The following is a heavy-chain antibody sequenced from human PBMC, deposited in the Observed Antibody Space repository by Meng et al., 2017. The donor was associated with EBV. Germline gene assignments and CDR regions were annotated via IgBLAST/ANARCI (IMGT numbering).Heavy chain of an antibody. V-gene: IGHV3-15*01. CDR2: IKSKTDGGTT. Sequence: EVQVVGSGGGLVKPGGFLRLSCAASGFTFSHAWMSWVRQAPGKGLEWVGRIKSKTDGGTTDYAAPVKGRFTISRDDSKNTLYLQMNSLKTEDTAVYYCTTDEGAIQEDYWGQGTLVTVSS. CDR3: TTDEGAIQEDY. J-gene: IGHJ4*02. CDR1: GFTFSHAW. D-gene: IGHD1-26*01.